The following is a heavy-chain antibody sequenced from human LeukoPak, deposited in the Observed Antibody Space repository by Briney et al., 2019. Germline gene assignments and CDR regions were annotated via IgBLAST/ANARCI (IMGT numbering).Heavy chain of an antibody. CDR1: GYTFTSYG. CDR3: ARAPITYDFWSGYLY. J-gene: IGHJ4*02. D-gene: IGHD3-3*01. V-gene: IGHV1-18*01. Sequence: GASVKVSCKASGYTFTSYGISWVRQAPGQGLEWMGWISAHNGNTNYAQKLQGRVTMTTDTSTSTAYMELRSLRSDDTAVYYCARAPITYDFWSGYLYWGQGTLVTVSS. CDR2: ISAHNGNT.